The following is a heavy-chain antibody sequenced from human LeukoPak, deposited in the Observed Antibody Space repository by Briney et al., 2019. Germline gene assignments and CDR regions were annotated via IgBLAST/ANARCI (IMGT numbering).Heavy chain of an antibody. CDR1: GFTFSSCW. J-gene: IGHJ3*02. CDR3: ARDLAGQVATGKGAFDI. CDR2: IKQDGSEQ. V-gene: IGHV3-7*01. Sequence: GGSLRLSCVDSGFTFSSCWMSWVRQAPGKGLEWVANIKQDGSEQYYVDSVKGRFTISRDNAKNSLYLQMNSLRAEDTAVYYCARDLAGQVATGKGAFDIWGQGAMVTVSS. D-gene: IGHD5-12*01.